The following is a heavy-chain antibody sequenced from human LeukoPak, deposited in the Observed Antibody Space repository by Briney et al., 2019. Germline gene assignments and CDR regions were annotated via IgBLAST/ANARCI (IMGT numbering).Heavy chain of an antibody. CDR1: GGSISSSSYY. D-gene: IGHD2-15*01. J-gene: IGHJ4*02. CDR2: IYYSGSA. V-gene: IGHV4-39*01. Sequence: SETLSLTXTVSGGSISSSSYYWGWIRQPPGKGLEWIGSIYYSGSAYYNPSRKSRVTISVDTSKNQFSLYLSSVTAADTAVYYCATRRSGGWNFDYWGRGTLVTVSS. CDR3: ATRRSGGWNFDY.